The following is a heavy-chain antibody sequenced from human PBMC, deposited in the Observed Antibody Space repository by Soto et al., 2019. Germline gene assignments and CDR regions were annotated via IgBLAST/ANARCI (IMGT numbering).Heavy chain of an antibody. D-gene: IGHD3-10*01. J-gene: IGHJ6*02. V-gene: IGHV3-73*01. CDR2: IRSKANSYAT. CDR3: TSQRWFGELFPNYYYYGMDV. CDR1: GFTFSGSA. Sequence: GGSLRLSCAASGFTFSGSAMHWVRQASGKGLEWVGRIRSKANSYATAYAASVKGRFTISRDDSKNTAYLQMNSLKTEDTAVYYCTSQRWFGELFPNYYYYGMDVWGQGTTVTVSS.